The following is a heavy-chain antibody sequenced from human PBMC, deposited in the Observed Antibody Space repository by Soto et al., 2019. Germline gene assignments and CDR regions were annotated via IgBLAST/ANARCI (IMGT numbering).Heavy chain of an antibody. V-gene: IGHV3-7*01. CDR3: ARIAASGRGWDV. Sequence: EVQLVESGGGLVQPGGSLRLSCVDSGFTFSSYWMSWVRQARVKGLEWVGNIKQDGSEENYVDSVKGRFTISRDNAKNSMYLQMNSLRAEDTAVYYCARIAASGRGWDVLGQGTTVVVSS. D-gene: IGHD6-13*01. CDR2: IKQDGSEE. J-gene: IGHJ6*02. CDR1: GFTFSSYW.